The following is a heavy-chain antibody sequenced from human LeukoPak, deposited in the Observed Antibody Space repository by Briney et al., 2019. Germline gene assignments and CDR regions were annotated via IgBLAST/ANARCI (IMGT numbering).Heavy chain of an antibody. V-gene: IGHV1-2*06. CDR3: ARAGVWDSSDTSGYHNGAFDI. J-gene: IGHJ3*02. Sequence: GSVKVSCKASGYTFTDYYMHWVRQAPGQGLEWMGRIKPNSGGTNYGQKFQGRVTMTRDTSISIAYMELSNLRSDDTAVYYCARAGVWDSSDTSGYHNGAFDIWGQGTMVTVSS. CDR1: GYTFTDYY. D-gene: IGHD3-22*01. CDR2: IKPNSGGT.